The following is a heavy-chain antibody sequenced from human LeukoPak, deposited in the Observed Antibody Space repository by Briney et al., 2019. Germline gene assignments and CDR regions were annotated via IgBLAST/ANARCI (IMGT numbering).Heavy chain of an antibody. CDR2: IYTSGGT. CDR1: GGSISSGSYY. J-gene: IGHJ4*02. CDR3: ASDTL. Sequence: PSETLSLTCTVSGGSISSGSYYWSWIRQPAGKGLEWIGRIYTSGGTNYNPSLKSRVTISVDTSKNQFSMKLSSVTAADTAVYYCASDTLWGQGTLVTVSS. V-gene: IGHV4-61*02.